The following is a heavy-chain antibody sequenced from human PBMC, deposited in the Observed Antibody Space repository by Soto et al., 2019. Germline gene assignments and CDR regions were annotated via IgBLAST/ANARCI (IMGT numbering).Heavy chain of an antibody. V-gene: IGHV3-11*01. Sequence: GGSLRLSCAASGFTFSDYYMSWIRQAPGKGLEWVSYISSSGSTIYYADSVKGRFTISRDNAKNSLYLQMNSLRAEDTAVYYCARDTEDIVVVPAAPLYYYYYMDVWGKGTTVTVSS. CDR2: ISSSGSTI. CDR3: ARDTEDIVVVPAAPLYYYYYMDV. J-gene: IGHJ6*03. CDR1: GFTFSDYY. D-gene: IGHD2-2*01.